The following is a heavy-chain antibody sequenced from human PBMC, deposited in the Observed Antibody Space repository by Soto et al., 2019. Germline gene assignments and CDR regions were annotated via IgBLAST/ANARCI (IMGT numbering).Heavy chain of an antibody. V-gene: IGHV2-5*05. CDR1: GFSLSSSGVA. J-gene: IGHJ4*02. CDR2: IYWDDDQ. CDR3: AHKKTNQHYFDY. D-gene: IGHD1-1*01. Sequence: QITLKESGPTLVKPTQTLTLTCTFSGFSLSSSGVAVGWIRQPPGKALEWLALIYWDDDQRYGPSLRSKLAVTKDPSKNQVVRTVTNMDPVDTATYYCAHKKTNQHYFDYWGQGTLVTVSS.